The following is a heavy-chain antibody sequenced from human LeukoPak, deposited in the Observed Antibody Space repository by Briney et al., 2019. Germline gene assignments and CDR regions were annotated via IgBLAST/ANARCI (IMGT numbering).Heavy chain of an antibody. CDR3: AISGHDFWSGYKKDPLDP. V-gene: IGHV4-39*07. J-gene: IGHJ5*02. CDR2: IYYSGST. Sequence: PSETLSLTCTVSGGSISSSSYYWGWIHQPPGKGLEWIGSIYYSGSTYYNPSLKSRVTISVDTSKNQFSLKLSSVTAADTAVYYCAISGHDFWSGYKKDPLDPWGQGTLVTVSS. D-gene: IGHD3-3*01. CDR1: GGSISSSSYY.